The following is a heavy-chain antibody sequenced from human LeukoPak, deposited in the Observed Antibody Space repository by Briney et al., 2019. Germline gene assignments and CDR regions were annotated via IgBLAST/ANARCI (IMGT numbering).Heavy chain of an antibody. CDR2: IYYSGST. CDR1: GGSISSYY. J-gene: IGHJ4*02. V-gene: IGHV4-59*01. D-gene: IGHD5-24*01. CDR3: ARGRDGYNYYYFDY. Sequence: SETLSLTCTVSGGSISSYYWSWLRQPPGKGLEWIGYIYYSGSTNYNPSLKSRVTISVDTSKNQFSLKLSSVTAADTAVYYCARGRDGYNYYYFDYWGQGTLVTVSS.